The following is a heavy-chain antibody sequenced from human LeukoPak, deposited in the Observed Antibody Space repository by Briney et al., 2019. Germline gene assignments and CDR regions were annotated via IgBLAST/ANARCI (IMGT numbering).Heavy chain of an antibody. CDR2: INPNSGST. CDR1: GYTFTGYY. D-gene: IGHD6-13*01. Sequence: ASVKVSCKASGYTFTGYYMHWVRQAPGQGLEWMGWINPNSGSTNYAQKFQGRVTMTRDKSISTAYMELSRLRSDDTAVYYCARGGTYSSSWTWDYWGQGTLVTVSS. J-gene: IGHJ4*02. CDR3: ARGGTYSSSWTWDY. V-gene: IGHV1-2*02.